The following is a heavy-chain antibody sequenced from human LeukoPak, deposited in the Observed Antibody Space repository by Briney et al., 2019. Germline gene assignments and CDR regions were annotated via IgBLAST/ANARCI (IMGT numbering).Heavy chain of an antibody. Sequence: GGSLRLSCAASGFTFSSYAMHWVRQAPGKGLEWVAVISYDGSNKYYADSVKGRFTISRDNSKNTLYLQMNSLRAEDTAVYYCARGGGTVVTAYEYFQHWGQGTLVTVSS. CDR1: GFTFSSYA. J-gene: IGHJ1*01. D-gene: IGHD2-21*02. CDR2: ISYDGSNK. V-gene: IGHV3-30-3*01. CDR3: ARGGGTVVTAYEYFQH.